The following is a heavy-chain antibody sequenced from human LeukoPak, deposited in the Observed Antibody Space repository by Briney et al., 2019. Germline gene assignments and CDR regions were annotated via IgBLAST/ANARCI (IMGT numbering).Heavy chain of an antibody. V-gene: IGHV3-48*03. CDR1: GFDLSTYE. J-gene: IGHJ5*02. CDR3: ARGDPHADL. Sequence: GGSLRLSCAASGFDLSTYEMNRVRQAPGKGLEWIADITISGHTKNYADSVKGRFTISRDNARTSLYLQMNGLRVEDTGVYYCARGDPHADLWGQGTLVTVSS. CDR2: ITISGHTK.